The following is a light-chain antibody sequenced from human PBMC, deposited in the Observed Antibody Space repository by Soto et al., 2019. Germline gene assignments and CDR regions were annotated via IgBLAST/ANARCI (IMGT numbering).Light chain of an antibody. CDR2: DAS. Sequence: DIQMTQSPSTLSASVGDRVTITCRASQSISSWLAWYQQKPGKAPKLLIYDASSLESGVPSRFSGRGSGTEFTLTLSSLQPDDFAAYYCQQYNSYWTFGQGTKVEI. CDR1: QSISSW. J-gene: IGKJ1*01. CDR3: QQYNSYWT. V-gene: IGKV1-5*01.